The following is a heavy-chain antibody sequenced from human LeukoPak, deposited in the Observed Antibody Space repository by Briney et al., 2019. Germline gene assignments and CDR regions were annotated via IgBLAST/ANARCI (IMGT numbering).Heavy chain of an antibody. Sequence: SEILSLTCTVSGGSISTSSYYWGWIRQPPGKGLEWIGYIYYSGSANYHPSLKSRVTISVDTSKNRFSLRLSSVTAADTAVYYCARVTGYMVEDYFDYWGQGTLVTVSS. J-gene: IGHJ4*02. D-gene: IGHD6-13*01. CDR3: ARVTGYMVEDYFDY. CDR2: IYYSGSA. CDR1: GGSISTSSYY. V-gene: IGHV4-61*05.